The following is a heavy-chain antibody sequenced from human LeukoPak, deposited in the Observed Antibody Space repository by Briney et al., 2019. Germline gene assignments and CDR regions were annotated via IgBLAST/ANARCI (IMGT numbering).Heavy chain of an antibody. CDR2: IYYSGST. CDR1: GGSISSSSYY. V-gene: IGHV4-39*02. Sequence: SETLSLTCTVSGGSISSSSYYWGWIRQPPGKGLEWIGSIYYSGSTYYNPSPKSRVAISVDTSKNQFSLKLSSVTAADTAVYYCAREGLSLPYGRAFDIWGQGTMVTVSS. J-gene: IGHJ3*02. D-gene: IGHD3-10*02. CDR3: AREGLSLPYGRAFDI.